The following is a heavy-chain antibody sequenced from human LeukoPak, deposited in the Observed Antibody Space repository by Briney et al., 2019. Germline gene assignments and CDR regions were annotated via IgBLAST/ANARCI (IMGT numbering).Heavy chain of an antibody. Sequence: GESLKISCKASGYSFTSYWIGGVRQMRRKGLEWMGIIYPGDSATRYSPSFQGQVTISADKSISTAYLQWSSLKASGNAMYYCARVFRSGWTFDYWGKGTLVTVSS. V-gene: IGHV5-51*01. D-gene: IGHD6-19*01. J-gene: IGHJ4*02. CDR2: IYPGDSAT. CDR1: GYSFTSYW. CDR3: ARVFRSGWTFDY.